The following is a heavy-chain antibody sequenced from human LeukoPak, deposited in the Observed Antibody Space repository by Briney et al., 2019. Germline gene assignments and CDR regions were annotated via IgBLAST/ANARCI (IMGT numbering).Heavy chain of an antibody. V-gene: IGHV3-23*01. CDR2: ISGRDGST. J-gene: IGHJ4*02. Sequence: GALRLSCAASGFSFSSYAMSWVRQAPGKGLEWVSGISGRDGSTYYADSVKGRFTISRDISKNTLYLQMNSLRAEDMAVYYCARVVDHDYGDYYLDYWGQGTLVTVSS. CDR1: GFSFSSYA. D-gene: IGHD4-17*01. CDR3: ARVVDHDYGDYYLDY.